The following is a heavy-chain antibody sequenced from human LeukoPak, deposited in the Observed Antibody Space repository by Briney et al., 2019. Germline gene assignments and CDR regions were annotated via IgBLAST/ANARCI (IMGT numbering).Heavy chain of an antibody. D-gene: IGHD3-22*01. CDR3: ASGRADSSGYYRLPSLDY. V-gene: IGHV3-30*04. CDR1: GFTFSSYA. Sequence: GGSLRLSCAASGFTFSSYAMHWVRQAPGKGLEWVAVISYDGSNKYYADSVKGRFTISRDNSKNTLYMQMNSLRAEDTAVYYCASGRADSSGYYRLPSLDYWGQGTLVTVSS. J-gene: IGHJ4*02. CDR2: ISYDGSNK.